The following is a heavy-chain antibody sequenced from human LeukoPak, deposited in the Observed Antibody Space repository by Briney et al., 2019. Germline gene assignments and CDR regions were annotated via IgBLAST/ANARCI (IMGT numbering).Heavy chain of an antibody. V-gene: IGHV3-23*01. Sequence: PGGSLRLSCAASGITFSSYAMSWVRQAPGKGLEWVSGISGSGRGTFYADFVKGRFTISRDNAKNTLYLQMNSLRAEDTAVYYCVRDFMYNTARTGCWGQGTLVTVSS. CDR1: GITFSSYA. D-gene: IGHD5-18*01. CDR2: ISGSGRGT. J-gene: IGHJ4*02. CDR3: VRDFMYNTARTGC.